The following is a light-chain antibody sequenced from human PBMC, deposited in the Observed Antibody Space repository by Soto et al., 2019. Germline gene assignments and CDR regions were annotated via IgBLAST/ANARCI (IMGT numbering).Light chain of an antibody. J-gene: IGKJ1*01. Sequence: DIQMTQSPSTLPASVGDTVTITLRASQNIDRWVAWYQQKSGKAPKLLIYKASTLEGEVPSRFSGSGSETEFTLTINSLQPDDSATYYCQQYHTYWWTFGQGTKVDIK. V-gene: IGKV1-5*03. CDR3: QQYHTYWWT. CDR2: KAS. CDR1: QNIDRW.